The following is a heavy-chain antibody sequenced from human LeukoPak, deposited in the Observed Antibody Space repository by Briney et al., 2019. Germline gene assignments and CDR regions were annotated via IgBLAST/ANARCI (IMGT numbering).Heavy chain of an antibody. CDR3: ARGRREGYNPYDFNY. CDR1: GGSISSGGSS. CDR2: IYHSGTT. Sequence: SETLSLTCTVSGGSISSGGSSWSWIRQPPGKGLEWIGYIYHSGTTYYNPSLKSRVTISMDRSKNQFSLRLSSVTAADTAVYYCARGRREGYNPYDFNYWGQGILVTVSS. D-gene: IGHD5-24*01. V-gene: IGHV4-30-2*01. J-gene: IGHJ4*02.